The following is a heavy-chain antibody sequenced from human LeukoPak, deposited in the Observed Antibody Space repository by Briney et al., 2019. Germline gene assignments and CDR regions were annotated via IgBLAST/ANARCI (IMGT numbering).Heavy chain of an antibody. CDR3: ASPTYYYDN. V-gene: IGHV1-69*13. CDR2: IIPIFGTA. Sequence: SVKVSCKASGYTFTSYYMHWVRQAPGQGLEWMGGIIPIFGTANYAQKFQGRVTITADESTSTAYMELSSLRSEDTAVYYCASPTYYYDNWGQGTLVTVSS. J-gene: IGHJ4*02. CDR1: GYTFTSYY.